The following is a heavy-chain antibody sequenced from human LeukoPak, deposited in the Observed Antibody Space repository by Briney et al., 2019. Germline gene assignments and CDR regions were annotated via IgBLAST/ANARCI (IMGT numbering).Heavy chain of an antibody. J-gene: IGHJ4*02. V-gene: IGHV4-38-2*01. Sequence: PSETLSLTCAVSGYSISGGYYWGWIRQPPGKGLEWIGSIYHGGSTYYNSSLKSRVTISVDTSKNQFFLKLSSVTAADTAVYYCARTRFKTAYSYDSGGYFSDYWGQGTLVTVSS. CDR3: ARTRFKTAYSYDSGGYFSDY. D-gene: IGHD3-22*01. CDR2: IYHGGST. CDR1: GYSISGGYY.